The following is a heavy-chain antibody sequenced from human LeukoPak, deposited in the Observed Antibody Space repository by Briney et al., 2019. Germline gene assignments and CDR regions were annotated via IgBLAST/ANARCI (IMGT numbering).Heavy chain of an antibody. CDR1: GFTFSNYW. V-gene: IGHV3-7*01. Sequence: PGGSLRLSCAASGFTFSNYWMRWVRQAPGKGLEWVANIKQDGSEKNYVDSVKGRFTISRDNAKNSLYLQMNSLRAEDTAVYYCARDTYGSVDVWGKGTTVTVSS. J-gene: IGHJ6*04. CDR2: IKQDGSEK. D-gene: IGHD1-14*01. CDR3: ARDTYGSVDV.